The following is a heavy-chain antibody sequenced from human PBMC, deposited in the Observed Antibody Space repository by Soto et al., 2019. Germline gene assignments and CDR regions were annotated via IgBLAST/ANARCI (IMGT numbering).Heavy chain of an antibody. CDR1: GGSISSGDYY. J-gene: IGHJ4*02. V-gene: IGHV4-30-4*01. Sequence: LSLTCTVSGGSISSGDYYWSWIRQPPGKGLEWIGYIYYSGSTYYNPSLKSRVTISVDTSKNQFSLKLSSVTAADTAVYYCARVESVAARPIDYWGQGTLVTVSS. D-gene: IGHD6-6*01. CDR3: ARVESVAARPIDY. CDR2: IYYSGST.